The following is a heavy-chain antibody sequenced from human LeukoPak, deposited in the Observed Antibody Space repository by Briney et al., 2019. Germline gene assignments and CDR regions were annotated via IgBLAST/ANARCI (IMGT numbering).Heavy chain of an antibody. V-gene: IGHV3-21*01. Sequence: GGSLRLSCAASGFTFSSYCMSWVRQAPGKGLGWVSSITSSSSYIYYADSLKGRFTISRDNAKKSLYLQMNSLKAEDTAVYYCARVGASYGMDVWGQGTTVTVSS. D-gene: IGHD3-10*01. CDR3: ARVGASYGMDV. CDR2: ITSSSSYI. CDR1: GFTFSSYC. J-gene: IGHJ6*02.